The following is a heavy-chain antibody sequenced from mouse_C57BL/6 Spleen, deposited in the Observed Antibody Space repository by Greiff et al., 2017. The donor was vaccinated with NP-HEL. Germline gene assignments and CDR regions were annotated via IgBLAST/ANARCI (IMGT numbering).Heavy chain of an antibody. J-gene: IGHJ2*01. D-gene: IGHD2-5*01. V-gene: IGHV1-82*01. CDR3: AREGAYSNLYYFDY. Sequence: QVQLQQSGPELVKPGASVKISCKASGYAFSSSWMNWVKQRPGQGLEWIGRIYPGDGDTNYNGKFKGKATLTADKSSSTAYMQLSSLTSEDSAVYFWAREGAYSNLYYFDYWGQGTTLTVSS. CDR1: GYAFSSSW. CDR2: IYPGDGDT.